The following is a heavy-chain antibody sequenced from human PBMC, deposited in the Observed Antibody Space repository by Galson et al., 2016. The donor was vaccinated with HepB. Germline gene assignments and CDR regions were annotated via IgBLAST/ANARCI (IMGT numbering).Heavy chain of an antibody. CDR1: GFSLSTSGVG. V-gene: IGHV2-5*02. D-gene: IGHD3-9*01. CDR3: AQTKTEQGFLQMPGRYGGYYFDY. Sequence: PALVKPTQTLTLICTFSGFSLSTSGVGVGWIRQPPGKALEWLAVIYWDDDKRYSPSLKSRLTITKDTSKNQVVLTMTNVDPVDTASFYCAQTKTEQGFLQMPGRYGGYYFDYWGQGIPVIVSS. CDR2: IYWDDDK. J-gene: IGHJ4*02.